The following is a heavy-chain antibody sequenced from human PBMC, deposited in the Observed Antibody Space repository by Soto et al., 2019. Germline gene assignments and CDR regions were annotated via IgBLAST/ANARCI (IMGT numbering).Heavy chain of an antibody. CDR3: ARRARPDFYYMRV. Sequence: EVQLAESGGGLAQPGGSLRLSCAASGFTLSGYAMDWVRQAPGKGLEYVAGISSNGVGTYYANSVQGRFTISRDNSKNTVYLQMGSLRPDDMAVYYCARRARPDFYYMRVWGKGTTVTVSS. CDR2: ISSNGVGT. V-gene: IGHV3-64*01. CDR1: GFTLSGYA. D-gene: IGHD6-6*01. J-gene: IGHJ6*03.